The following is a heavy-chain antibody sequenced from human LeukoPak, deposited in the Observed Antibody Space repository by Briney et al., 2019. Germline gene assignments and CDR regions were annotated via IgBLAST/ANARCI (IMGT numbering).Heavy chain of an antibody. CDR2: ISGGSSST. D-gene: IGHD1-14*01. CDR3: ARNTPSLTTYGMDV. CDR1: GFTFSRYS. Sequence: GGSLRLSCAVSGFTFSRYSMNWVRQAPGKVLEWVSVISGGSSSTFYADSVKGRFTISRDNAKNSLYLQMDSLRAEDTAVYYCARNTPSLTTYGMDVWGQGTTVTVSS. V-gene: IGHV3-21*01. J-gene: IGHJ6*02.